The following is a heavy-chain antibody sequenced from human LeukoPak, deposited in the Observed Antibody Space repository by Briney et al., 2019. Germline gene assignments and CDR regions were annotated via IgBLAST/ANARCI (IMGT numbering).Heavy chain of an antibody. J-gene: IGHJ6*03. D-gene: IGHD4-23*01. CDR2: IYYSGST. Sequence: PPQTLSLTCTVSGGSINSGGYYWSWIRQHPGKGLEWIGYIYYSGSTYYNPSLKSRVTISVDTSKNQFSLKLSSVTAADTAVYYCARDFPYGGNPGYYMDVWGKGTTVTVSS. CDR1: GGSINSGGYY. CDR3: ARDFPYGGNPGYYMDV. V-gene: IGHV4-31*03.